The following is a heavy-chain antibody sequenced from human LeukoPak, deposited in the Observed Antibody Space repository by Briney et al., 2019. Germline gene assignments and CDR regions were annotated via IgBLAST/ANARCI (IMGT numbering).Heavy chain of an antibody. CDR1: GGSFSGYY. J-gene: IGHJ4*02. D-gene: IGHD6-13*01. CDR3: AREGLAAAGIDY. V-gene: IGHV4-34*01. Sequence: SETLSLTCAVYGGSFSGYYWSWIRQPPGKGLEWIEEINHSGSTNYNPSLKSRVTISVDTSKNQFSLKLSSVTAADTAVYYCAREGLAAAGIDYWGQGTLVTVSS. CDR2: INHSGST.